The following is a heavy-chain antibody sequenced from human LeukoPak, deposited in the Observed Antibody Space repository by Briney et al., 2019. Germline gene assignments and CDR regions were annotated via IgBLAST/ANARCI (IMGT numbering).Heavy chain of an antibody. CDR3: ARTYYDVSTGYPGYYFDY. D-gene: IGHD3-9*01. Sequence: SQTLSLTCTVSGGSISSRGYYRSWIRQHAGKGLEWIGYIYYRGSTYFNPSLKSRITISVDTSKNQFSLTLSSVTAADAAVYFCARTYYDVSTGYPGYYFDYWGQGTLVTVSS. V-gene: IGHV4-31*03. CDR2: IYYRGST. J-gene: IGHJ4*02. CDR1: GGSISSRGYY.